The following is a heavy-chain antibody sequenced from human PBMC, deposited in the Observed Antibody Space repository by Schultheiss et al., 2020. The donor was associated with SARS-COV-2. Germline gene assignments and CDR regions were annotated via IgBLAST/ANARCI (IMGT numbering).Heavy chain of an antibody. CDR2: IYTSGST. J-gene: IGHJ3*02. Sequence: SETLSLTCAVSGYSISSGYYWGWIRQPPGKGLEWIGRIYTSGSTNYNPSLKSRVTMSVDTSKNQFSLKLSSVTAADTAVYYCARLTELRGFDIWGQGTMVTVSS. V-gene: IGHV4-38-2*01. D-gene: IGHD1-7*01. CDR1: GYSISSGYY. CDR3: ARLTELRGFDI.